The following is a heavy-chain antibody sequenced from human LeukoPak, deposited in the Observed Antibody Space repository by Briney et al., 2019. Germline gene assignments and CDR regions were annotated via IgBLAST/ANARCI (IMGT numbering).Heavy chain of an antibody. J-gene: IGHJ4*02. V-gene: IGHV3-30*04. CDR1: GFTFSSYA. CDR2: ISYDGSNK. D-gene: IGHD6-13*01. Sequence: GGSLRLSCAASGFTFSSYAMHWVRQAPGKGLEWVAVISYDGSNKYYADSVKGRFTISRDNSKNTLYLQMNSLRAEDTAVYYCARVDMSAAAAGQGFEHYWGQGTLVTVSS. CDR3: ARVDMSAAAAGQGFEHY.